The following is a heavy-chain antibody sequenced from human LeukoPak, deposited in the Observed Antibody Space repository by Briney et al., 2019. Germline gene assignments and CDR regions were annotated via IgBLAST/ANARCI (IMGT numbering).Heavy chain of an antibody. D-gene: IGHD1-26*01. CDR2: IWYDGSNK. Sequence: GGSLRLSCAASGFTFSSYGMHWVRQAPGKGLEWVAVIWYDGSNKYYADSVKGRFTISRDNSKNTLYLQMNSLRAEDTAVYYYARDQGGAALDYWGQGTLVTVSS. V-gene: IGHV3-33*01. CDR3: ARDQGGAALDY. CDR1: GFTFSSYG. J-gene: IGHJ4*02.